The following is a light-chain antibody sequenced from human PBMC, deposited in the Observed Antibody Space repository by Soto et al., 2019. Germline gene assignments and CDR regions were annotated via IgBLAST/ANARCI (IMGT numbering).Light chain of an antibody. CDR1: QSIGSH. V-gene: IGKV3-11*01. Sequence: EVVLTHSPATLSSSVGERATLFCTASQSIGSHLAWYPQRPGQPPRLLIYDASNRPSGVPVRFRGSVSGTFFTLSSSTLEPEDFAVYYGQPRDQWPVTFGGGTKVEFK. J-gene: IGKJ4*01. CDR3: QPRDQWPVT. CDR2: DAS.